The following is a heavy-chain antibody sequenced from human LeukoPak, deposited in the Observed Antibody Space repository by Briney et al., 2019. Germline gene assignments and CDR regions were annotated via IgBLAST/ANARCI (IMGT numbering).Heavy chain of an antibody. D-gene: IGHD5-24*01. CDR1: GYSFTGYY. J-gene: IGHJ5*02. V-gene: IGHV1-2*02. Sequence: ASVTVSCKVFGYSFTGYYMHWVRQAPGPGHEWMGWSNPNSGGTNYEQTFQGRVTTTRYTSISTAYIELSRLRSDDTAVYYCARDLGMVQFPFDPWGRGTLLTVSS. CDR2: SNPNSGGT. CDR3: ARDLGMVQFPFDP.